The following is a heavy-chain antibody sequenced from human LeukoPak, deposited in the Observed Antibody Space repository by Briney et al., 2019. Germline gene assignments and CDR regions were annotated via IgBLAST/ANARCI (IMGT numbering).Heavy chain of an antibody. Sequence: ASVKVSCKASGYTFTDYYMHWVRQAPGQGLEWMGWIHPRRGDTNYAQKFQGRVTMTRDTSISTAYLDLSSLRSDDTAVYYCARDGDYGTGSYYRGRIDSWGQGTPVTVSP. CDR1: GYTFTDYY. V-gene: IGHV1-2*02. CDR3: ARDGDYGTGSYYRGRIDS. CDR2: IHPRRGDT. D-gene: IGHD3-10*01. J-gene: IGHJ4*02.